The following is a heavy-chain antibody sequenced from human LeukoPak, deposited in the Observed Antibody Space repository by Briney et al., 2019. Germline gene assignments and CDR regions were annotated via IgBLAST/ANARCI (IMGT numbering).Heavy chain of an antibody. CDR2: INSDGSIT. CDR1: GFTVSSNY. J-gene: IGHJ5*02. V-gene: IGHV3-74*01. CDR3: ARDYAYWFDP. D-gene: IGHD3-16*01. Sequence: PGGSLRLSCAASGFTVSSNYMSWVRQAPGKGLVWVSRINSDGSITSYADSVKGRFTISRDNAKNTLYLQMNTLRAEDTAVYYCARDYAYWFDPWGQGTLVTVSS.